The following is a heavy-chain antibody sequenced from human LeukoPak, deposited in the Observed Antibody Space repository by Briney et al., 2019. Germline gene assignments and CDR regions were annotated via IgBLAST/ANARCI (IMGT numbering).Heavy chain of an antibody. CDR1: GGSISSGSYY. CDR2: IYTSGST. D-gene: IGHD3-10*01. J-gene: IGHJ3*02. CDR3: ARHGGLVRGEGRDAFDI. Sequence: SETLSLTCTVSGGSISSGSYYWSWIRQPAGKGLEWIGRIYTSGSTNYNPSLKSRVTISVDTSKNQFSLKLSSVTAADTAVYYCARHGGLVRGEGRDAFDIWGQGTMVTVSS. V-gene: IGHV4-61*02.